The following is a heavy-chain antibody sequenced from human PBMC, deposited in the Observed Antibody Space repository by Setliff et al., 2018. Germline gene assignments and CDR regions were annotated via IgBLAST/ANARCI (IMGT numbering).Heavy chain of an antibody. J-gene: IGHJ6*03. Sequence: ASVKVSCKASGGTFTNYGVSWVRQAPGQGLEWMGGTIPLFGTTGYAQKFHGRVTIITDESTSTAYMELSSLTSDDTAVYYCAREGVDTRSSADYRYYMDVWGKGTTVTVSS. D-gene: IGHD5-18*01. CDR3: AREGVDTRSSADYRYYMDV. V-gene: IGHV1-69*05. CDR2: TIPLFGTT. CDR1: GGTFTNYG.